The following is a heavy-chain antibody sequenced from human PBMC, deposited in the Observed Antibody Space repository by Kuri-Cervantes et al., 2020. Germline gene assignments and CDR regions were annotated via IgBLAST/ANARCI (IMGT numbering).Heavy chain of an antibody. CDR1: GGSISSGDYY. CDR2: IYYGGST. Sequence: SGTLSLTCTVSGGSISSGDYYWSWKRQAPGKGVEWIVDIYYGGSTYSNPSLKRRVTISVDTSKNQFSLTLSSVTAAVTAVYYCARFDAVVDTAGYFDCWGQGTLVTVSS. V-gene: IGHV4-30-4*01. D-gene: IGHD5-18*01. J-gene: IGHJ4*02. CDR3: ARFDAVVDTAGYFDC.